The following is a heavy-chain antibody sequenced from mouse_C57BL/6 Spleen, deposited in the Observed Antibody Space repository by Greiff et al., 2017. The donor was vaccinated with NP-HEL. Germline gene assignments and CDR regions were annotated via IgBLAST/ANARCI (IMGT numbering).Heavy chain of an antibody. J-gene: IGHJ1*03. D-gene: IGHD1-1*01. CDR3: ARDYYGSSRYWYFDV. CDR2: IYPGDGDT. CDR1: GYAFSSYW. V-gene: IGHV1-80*01. Sequence: VQLQQSGAELVKPGASVKISCKASGYAFSSYWMNWVKQRPGKGLEWIGQIYPGDGDTNYNGKFKGKATLTADKSSSTAYMQLSSLTSEDSAVYFCARDYYGSSRYWYFDVWGTGTTVTVSS.